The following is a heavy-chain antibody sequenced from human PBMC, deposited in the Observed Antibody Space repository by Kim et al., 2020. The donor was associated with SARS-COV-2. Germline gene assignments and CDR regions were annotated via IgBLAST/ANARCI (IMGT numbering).Heavy chain of an antibody. J-gene: IGHJ4*02. D-gene: IGHD3-10*01. CDR2: INPGGGTT. V-gene: IGHV1-46*01. Sequence: ASVKVSCKASGYTFTSYYLHWLRQAPGQGLEWMGIINPGGGTTTYAQEFEGRVAMARDTSTSTVYMELSVLRSEDTAIYYCARGNYYGSVTYPYHFDYWGQGALVTVSS. CDR1: GYTFTSYY. CDR3: ARGNYYGSVTYPYHFDY.